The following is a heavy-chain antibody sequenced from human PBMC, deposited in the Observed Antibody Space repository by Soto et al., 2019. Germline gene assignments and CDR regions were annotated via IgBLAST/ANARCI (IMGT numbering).Heavy chain of an antibody. CDR1: GFTVSNNY. Sequence: EVQLVESGGGLIQPGGSLRLSRAASGFTVSNNYMTWVRQAPGKGLEWVSFIYSSGSTYYADSVKGRFTISRDNFKKTLYLQMNSLRAEDTAVYYCARGYSYTQPVFDYWGLGTLVTVSS. J-gene: IGHJ4*02. CDR3: ARGYSYTQPVFDY. CDR2: IYSSGST. V-gene: IGHV3-53*01. D-gene: IGHD5-18*01.